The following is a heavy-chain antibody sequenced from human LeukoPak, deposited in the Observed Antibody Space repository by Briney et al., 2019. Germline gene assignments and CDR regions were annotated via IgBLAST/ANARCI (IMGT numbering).Heavy chain of an antibody. CDR1: GYSFTNYW. CDR2: IYPGDSDT. CDR3: ARLQGSGWYQHHIDY. J-gene: IGHJ4*02. V-gene: IGHV5-51*01. D-gene: IGHD6-19*01. Sequence: PGESLKISCKGSGYSFTNYWIGWVRQMPGKGLEWMGIIYPGDSDTRYSPSFQGQVTISADKSISTAYLQWSSLKASDTAMYYCARLQGSGWYQHHIDYWGQGTLVTVSS.